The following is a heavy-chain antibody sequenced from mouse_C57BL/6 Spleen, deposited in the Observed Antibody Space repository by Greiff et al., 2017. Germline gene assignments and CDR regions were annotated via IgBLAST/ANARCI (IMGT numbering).Heavy chain of an antibody. CDR1: GFTFRDYG. CDR3: ARNYYGSSYAMDY. J-gene: IGHJ4*01. CDR2: ISSGSSTI. Sequence: EVNVVESGGGLVKPGGSLKLSCAASGFTFRDYGMHWVRQAPEKGLEWVAYISSGSSTIYYADTVKGRFTISRDNAKNTLFLQMTSLRSEDTAMYYCARNYYGSSYAMDYWGQGTSVTVSS. V-gene: IGHV5-17*01. D-gene: IGHD1-1*01.